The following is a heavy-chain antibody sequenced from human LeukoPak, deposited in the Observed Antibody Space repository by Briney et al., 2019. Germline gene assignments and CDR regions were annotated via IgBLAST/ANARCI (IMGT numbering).Heavy chain of an antibody. J-gene: IGHJ4*02. D-gene: IGHD4-23*01. V-gene: IGHV1-8*01. Sequence: ASVKVSCKASGYTFRSYEINWVRQAPGQGLEWVGWIHPNSGKTGYAQKSQGRVTMTRDTSTETAFMELSSLKFDDTAIFYCARGNYGGNRYFDIWGQGTLVTVSS. CDR2: IHPNSGKT. CDR3: ARGNYGGNRYFDI. CDR1: GYTFRSYE.